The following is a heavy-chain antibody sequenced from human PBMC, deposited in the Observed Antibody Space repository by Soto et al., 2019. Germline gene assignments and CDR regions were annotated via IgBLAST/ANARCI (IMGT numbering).Heavy chain of an antibody. J-gene: IGHJ6*02. CDR2: IWYDGSNK. D-gene: IGHD6-13*01. V-gene: IGHV3-33*01. CDR1: GFTFSSYG. Sequence: TXESLRLSCASSGFTFSSYGVHWVRQAPGKGLEWVAVIWYDGSNKYYADSVKGRFTISRDNSKNTLYLQMNSLRAEDTAVYYCARDKNAAAGGYYGMDVWGQGTTVTVSS. CDR3: ARDKNAAAGGYYGMDV.